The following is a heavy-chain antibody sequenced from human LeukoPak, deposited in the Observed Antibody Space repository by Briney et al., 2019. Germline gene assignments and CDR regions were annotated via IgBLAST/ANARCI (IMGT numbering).Heavy chain of an antibody. CDR1: GFTFSSNA. CDR2: IRYDGSHK. V-gene: IGHV3-30*02. CDR3: AELGITMIGGV. J-gene: IGHJ6*04. Sequence: RAGGSLRLSCAASGFTFSSNAMHWVRQAPGKGLEWVAFIRYDGSHKYYAASVKGRFTISRDNAKNSLYLQMNSLRAEDTAVYYCAELGITMIGGVWGKGTTVTISS. D-gene: IGHD3-10*02.